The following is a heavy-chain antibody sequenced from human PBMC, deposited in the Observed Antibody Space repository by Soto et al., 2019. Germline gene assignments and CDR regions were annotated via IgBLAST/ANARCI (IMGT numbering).Heavy chain of an antibody. CDR3: AHGDNVAAANAFDI. CDR2: IYWDDDK. J-gene: IGHJ3*02. V-gene: IGHV2-5*02. CDR1: GFSLTTSGVG. Sequence: QITLKGSGPTLVKPTQTLTLTCTFSGFSLTTSGVGVGWIRQPPGKALEWLAIIYWDDDKRYTPSLKSRLTVTKDTSKNQVVLMMTNLDPVDTATYYCAHGDNVAAANAFDIWGQGTMVTVSS. D-gene: IGHD6-13*01.